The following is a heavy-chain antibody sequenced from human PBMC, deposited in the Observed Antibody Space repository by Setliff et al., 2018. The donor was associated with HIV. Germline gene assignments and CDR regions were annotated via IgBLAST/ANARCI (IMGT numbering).Heavy chain of an antibody. V-gene: IGHV4-39*07. CDR1: GGPISSSNYY. J-gene: IGHJ5*02. D-gene: IGHD6-19*01. Sequence: SETLSLTCTVSGGPISSSNYYWSWIRQPPGKGLEWIGTIYYGGSTYYNAALKSRGSISADTSKNQLSLKVNSVTFADTAVYYCARLSSGWYNWFDPWGQGTLVTVSS. CDR3: ARLSSGWYNWFDP. CDR2: IYYGGST.